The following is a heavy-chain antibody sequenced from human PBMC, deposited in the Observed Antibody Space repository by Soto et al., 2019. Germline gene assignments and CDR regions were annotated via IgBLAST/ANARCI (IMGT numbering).Heavy chain of an antibody. CDR1: GYTFTSYG. CDR3: AGSSSSTSFLAY. J-gene: IGHJ1*01. V-gene: IGHV1-18*01. D-gene: IGHD6-6*01. CDR2: ISAYNGNT. Sequence: ASVKVSCKASGYTFTSYGISWVRQAPGQGLEWMGWISAYNGNTNYAQKIQGRVTMTTDTSTSTAYMELRSLRSDDTAVYYCAGSSSSTSFLAYWGQGTLVTVSS.